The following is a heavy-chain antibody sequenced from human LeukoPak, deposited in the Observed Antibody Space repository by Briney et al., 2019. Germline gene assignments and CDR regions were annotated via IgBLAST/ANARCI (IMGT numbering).Heavy chain of an antibody. V-gene: IGHV3-23*01. CDR2: ISGSGGST. J-gene: IGHJ4*02. CDR3: AKMQGYFDY. Sequence: PGGSLRLSCAASGFTFDDYGMSWVRQAPGKGLEWVSAISGSGGSTYYADSVKGRFTISRDNSKSTVSLQMNSLRAEDTAIYYCAKMQGYFDYWGQGALVTVSS. CDR1: GFTFDDYG.